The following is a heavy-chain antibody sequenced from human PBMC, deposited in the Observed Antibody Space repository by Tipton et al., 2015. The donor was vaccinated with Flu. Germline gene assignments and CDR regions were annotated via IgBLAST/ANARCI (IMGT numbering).Heavy chain of an antibody. V-gene: IGHV4-38-2*01. CDR2: VDESGNT. D-gene: IGHD5-12*01. Sequence: TLSLTCSVSGDSIGGAYYWGWIRQPPGKGLEWIGDVDESGNTRYNSSLRSRVTISVDTSKNQFSLKVTSVTAADTAVYFCARTNQYSCSPFDYWGQGTLATVSS. J-gene: IGHJ4*02. CDR1: GDSIGGAYY. CDR3: ARTNQYSCSPFDY.